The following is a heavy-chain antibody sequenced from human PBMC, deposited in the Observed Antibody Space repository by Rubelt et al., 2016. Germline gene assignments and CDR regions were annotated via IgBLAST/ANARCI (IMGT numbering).Heavy chain of an antibody. J-gene: IGHJ3*01. CDR3: ARGVPDAFDV. CDR1: GFTFSNYD. V-gene: IGHV3-13*01. CDR2: IGTTGDT. Sequence: EVQLVESGGGLAQPGGSLRLSCAASGFTFSNYDMHWVRQGTGKGLEWVSGIGTTGDTHYLGSVKGRFTISRENARNSFYLQINSLVAGETAVYFCARGVPDAFDVWGQGTMVTVSS.